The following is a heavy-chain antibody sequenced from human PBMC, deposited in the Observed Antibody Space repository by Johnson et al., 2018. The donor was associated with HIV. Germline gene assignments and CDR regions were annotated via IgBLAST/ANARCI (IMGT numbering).Heavy chain of an antibody. Sequence: QVQLVESGGGVVQPGGSLRLSCAASGFIFSSYGIHWVRQAPGKGLEWVAFIWHDGRDVYYADSVKGRFTVSRDNSKNAVYLQMNSLGAGDTAVYYCAKDQHGPLVPTVMRDDAFDIWGQGTMVTVSS. D-gene: IGHD5-12*01. CDR1: GFIFSSYG. CDR3: AKDQHGPLVPTVMRDDAFDI. J-gene: IGHJ3*02. V-gene: IGHV3-33*03. CDR2: IWHDGRDV.